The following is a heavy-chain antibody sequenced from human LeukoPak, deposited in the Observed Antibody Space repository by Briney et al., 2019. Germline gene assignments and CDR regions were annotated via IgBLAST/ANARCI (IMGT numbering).Heavy chain of an antibody. CDR3: ASDQPGSSWLDY. CDR1: GFTFSSYG. D-gene: IGHD6-13*01. CDR2: IWYDGSNK. Sequence: GGSLRLSCAASGFTFSSYGMHWVRQAPGKGLEWVAVIWYDGSNKYYADSVKGRFTISRDNSKNTLYLQMNSLRAEDTAVYYCASDQPGSSWLDYWGQGTLVTVSS. J-gene: IGHJ4*02. V-gene: IGHV3-33*01.